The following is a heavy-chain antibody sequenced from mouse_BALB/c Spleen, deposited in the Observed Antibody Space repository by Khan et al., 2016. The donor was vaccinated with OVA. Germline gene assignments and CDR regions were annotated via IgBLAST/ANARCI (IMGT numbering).Heavy chain of an antibody. CDR1: GYTFTNYG. D-gene: IGHD3-3*01. Sequence: QIQLVQSGPDLKKPGETVKISCKASGYTFTNYGINWVKQAPGKDLKWMGWIYTYTGEPTYTDDFKGRFAFSLETSASTAYLQINNLKNEDTATYFCARGGRRAMDYWGQGTSVTVSS. J-gene: IGHJ4*01. CDR3: ARGGRRAMDY. V-gene: IGHV9-3-1*01. CDR2: IYTYTGEP.